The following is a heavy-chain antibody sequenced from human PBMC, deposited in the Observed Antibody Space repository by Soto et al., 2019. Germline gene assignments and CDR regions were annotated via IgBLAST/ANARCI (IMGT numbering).Heavy chain of an antibody. Sequence: VKVSCKASGYTFTSYAMHWVRQAPGQRLEWMGWINAGNGNTKYSQKFQGRVTMTTDTSTSTAYMELRSLRSDDTAVYYCARGGGDYYDILTGYYREYYFDYWGQGTLVTVSS. D-gene: IGHD3-9*01. J-gene: IGHJ4*02. CDR1: GYTFTSYA. V-gene: IGHV1-3*01. CDR2: INAGNGNT. CDR3: ARGGGDYYDILTGYYREYYFDY.